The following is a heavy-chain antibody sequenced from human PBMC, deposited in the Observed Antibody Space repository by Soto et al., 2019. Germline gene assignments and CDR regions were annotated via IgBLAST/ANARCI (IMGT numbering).Heavy chain of an antibody. Sequence: QVQLQESGPGLVKPSETLSLTCTVSGGSISNYYWSWIRQPPGKGLEWIGYISYTGRPNYNPSLERRVTGTVDTAKNQVALKLSSVTAADTAIYYCARGGTYSDLRIRDRFDPWGQGTLVTVSS. CDR2: ISYTGRP. D-gene: IGHD6-13*01. V-gene: IGHV4-59*01. J-gene: IGHJ5*02. CDR3: ARGGTYSDLRIRDRFDP. CDR1: GGSISNYY.